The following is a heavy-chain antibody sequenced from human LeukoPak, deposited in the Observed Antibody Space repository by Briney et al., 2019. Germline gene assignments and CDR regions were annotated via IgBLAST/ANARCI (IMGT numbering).Heavy chain of an antibody. J-gene: IGHJ3*02. CDR2: INPGGGNT. V-gene: IGHV1-46*01. CDR3: ARIRDGYNDAYDI. CDR1: GYTFTNYY. Sequence: ASVKVSCKASGYTFTNYYIHWVRQAPGQGLEWMGLINPGGGNTDYAQNFQGRVTMTRDTSASTVYMELSSLRSEDTAIYYCARIRDGYNDAYDIWGQGTVVTVPS. D-gene: IGHD5-24*01.